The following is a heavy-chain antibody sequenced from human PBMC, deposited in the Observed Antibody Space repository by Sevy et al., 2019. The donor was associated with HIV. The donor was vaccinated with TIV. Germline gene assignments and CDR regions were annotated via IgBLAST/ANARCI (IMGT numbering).Heavy chain of an antibody. CDR3: ARGRPGYSTSWYVY. J-gene: IGHJ4*02. D-gene: IGHD6-13*01. CDR1: GFTFSSYG. CDR2: IWFDGSDK. V-gene: IGHV3-33*01. Sequence: GGSLRLSCAASGFTFSSYGMQWVRQAPDKGLEWVAVIWFDGSDKYYADSVKGRFTISRDNSQNTVYLQMNSLRVEDTAIYYCARGRPGYSTSWYVYWGQGTLVTVSS.